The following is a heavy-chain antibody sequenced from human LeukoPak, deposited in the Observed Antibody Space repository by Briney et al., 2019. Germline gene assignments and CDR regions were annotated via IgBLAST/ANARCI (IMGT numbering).Heavy chain of an antibody. CDR1: GFTFSSYG. V-gene: IGHV3-30*18. CDR3: AKDGQRFLEWLLPNWFDP. Sequence: GRSLRLSCAASGFTFSSYGMHWVRQAPGKGLEWVAAISYDGSNKYYADSVKGRFTISRDNSKNTLYLQMNSLRAEDTAVYYCAKDGQRFLEWLLPNWFDPWGQGTLVTVSS. J-gene: IGHJ5*02. D-gene: IGHD3-3*01. CDR2: ISYDGSNK.